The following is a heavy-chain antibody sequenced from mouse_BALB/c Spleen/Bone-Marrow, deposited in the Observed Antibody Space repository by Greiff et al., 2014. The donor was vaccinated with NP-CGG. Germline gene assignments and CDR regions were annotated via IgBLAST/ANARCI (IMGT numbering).Heavy chain of an antibody. V-gene: IGHV14-3*02. J-gene: IGHJ3*01. CDR2: IDPANGNT. CDR3: AIYYYGSSGLAY. D-gene: IGHD1-1*01. Sequence: EVQGVESGAELVKPGASVKLSCTASGFNIKDTYMHWVKQRPEQGLEWIGRIDPANGNTKYDPKFQGKATITADTSSNTAYLQLSSLTSEDTAVYYCAIYYYGSSGLAYWGQGTLVTVSA. CDR1: GFNIKDTY.